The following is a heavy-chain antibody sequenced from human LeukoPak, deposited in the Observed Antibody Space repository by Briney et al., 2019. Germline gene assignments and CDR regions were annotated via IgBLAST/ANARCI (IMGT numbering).Heavy chain of an antibody. CDR1: GYTFIGYY. CDR2: ISAYNGNT. V-gene: IGHV1-18*04. J-gene: IGHJ5*02. CDR3: ARAYSSDYYYWFDP. Sequence: GASAKVSCKASGYTFIGYYMHWVRQAPGQGLEWMGWISAYNGNTNYAQKLQGRVTMTTDTSTSTAYMELRSLRSDDTAVYYCARAYSSDYYYWFDPWGQGTLVTVSS. D-gene: IGHD3-22*01.